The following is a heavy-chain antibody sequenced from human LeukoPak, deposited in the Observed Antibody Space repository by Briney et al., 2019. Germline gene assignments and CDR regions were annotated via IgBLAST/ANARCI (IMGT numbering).Heavy chain of an antibody. CDR1: GYTFTSYG. CDR3: ARDLGLAARGGYYYYMDV. Sequence: ASVKVSCKASGYTFTSYGISWVRQAPGQGLEWMGWISAYNGNTNYAQKLQGRVTMTTDTSTSTAYMELSRLRSDDTAVYYCARDLGLAARGGYYYYMDVWGKGTTVTVSS. D-gene: IGHD6-6*01. CDR2: ISAYNGNT. V-gene: IGHV1-18*01. J-gene: IGHJ6*03.